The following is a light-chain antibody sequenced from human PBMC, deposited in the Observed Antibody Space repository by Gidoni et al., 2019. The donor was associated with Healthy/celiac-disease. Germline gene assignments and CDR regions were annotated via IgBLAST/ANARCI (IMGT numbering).Light chain of an antibody. V-gene: IGKV1-33*01. CDR2: AAA. Sequence: DIQMTQSPSSLSASVGDRVTITCQASQDISNYLNWYQQKPGKAPKLLIYAAANLETGVPARFSGSGSGTDFTFTISSLQPDDIATYYCQQYDNLPPLTFGGGTKVEIK. CDR3: QQYDNLPPLT. CDR1: QDISNY. J-gene: IGKJ4*01.